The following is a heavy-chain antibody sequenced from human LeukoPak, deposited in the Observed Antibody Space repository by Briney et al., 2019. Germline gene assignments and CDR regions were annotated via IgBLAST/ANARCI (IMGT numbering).Heavy chain of an antibody. J-gene: IGHJ4*02. Sequence: SETLSLTCTVSGGSISSYYWSWIRQPPGKGLEWIGYIYYSGSTNYNPSLKSRVTISVDTYKNQFSLKLSSVPAADTAVYHCAGDSSRYHSNDYWGQGTLVTVSS. CDR3: AGDSSRYHSNDY. D-gene: IGHD3-22*01. CDR2: IYYSGST. V-gene: IGHV4-59*01. CDR1: GGSISSYY.